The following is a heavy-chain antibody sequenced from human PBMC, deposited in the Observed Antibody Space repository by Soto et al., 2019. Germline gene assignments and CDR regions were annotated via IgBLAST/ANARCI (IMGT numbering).Heavy chain of an antibody. CDR2: ISYDGSNK. Sequence: PRLSCAASGFTFSSYGMHWVRQAPGKGLEWVAVISYDGSNKYYADSVKGRFTISRDNSKNTLYLQMNSLRAEDTAVYYCAKDTKVGATTSLLDYWGQGTLVTVSS. D-gene: IGHD1-26*01. CDR3: AKDTKVGATTSLLDY. CDR1: GFTFSSYG. V-gene: IGHV3-30*18. J-gene: IGHJ4*02.